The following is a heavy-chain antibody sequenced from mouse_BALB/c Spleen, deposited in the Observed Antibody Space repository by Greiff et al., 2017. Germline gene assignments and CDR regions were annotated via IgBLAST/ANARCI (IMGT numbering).Heavy chain of an antibody. D-gene: IGHD1-2*01. V-gene: IGHV1-69*02. CDR3: ARGITTAFDY. J-gene: IGHJ2*01. CDR2: IDPSDSET. Sequence: QVQLKQPGAELVKPGAPVKLSCKASGYTFTSYWMNWVKQRPGRGLEWIGRIDPSDSETHYNQKFKDKATLTVDKSSSTAYIQLSSLTSEDSAVYYCARGITTAFDYWGQGTTLTVSS. CDR1: GYTFTSYW.